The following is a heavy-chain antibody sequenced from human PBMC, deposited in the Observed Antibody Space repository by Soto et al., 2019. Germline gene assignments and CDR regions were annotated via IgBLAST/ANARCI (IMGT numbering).Heavy chain of an antibody. CDR3: AREPVI. V-gene: IGHV4-31*01. J-gene: IGHJ4*02. CDR2: IYYSGST. Sequence: QVQLQESGPGLVKPSQTLSLTCTVSGGSISSGGYYWSWIRQHPGKGLECIGYIYYSGSTCYTPSLMSLVTISVDTSKNPFSLILSSVTAAATSVYYCAREPVIWGQGTLVTVSS. CDR1: GGSISSGGYY. D-gene: IGHD3-10*01.